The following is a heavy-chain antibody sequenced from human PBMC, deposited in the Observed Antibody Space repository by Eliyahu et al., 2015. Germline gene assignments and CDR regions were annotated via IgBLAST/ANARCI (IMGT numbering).Heavy chain of an antibody. CDR3: TREGLSSSFDY. CDR2: INPSGGSP. Sequence: QVQLVQSGAEVKKPGASVKVSCKASGYTFTNXFMHWVRQAPGQGXEWMGIINPSGGSPSYAQKFQGRVTMTRDTSTTTVYMELSSLRSEDTAMYYCTREGLSSSFDYWGQGTLVTVSS. CDR1: GYTFTNXF. J-gene: IGHJ4*02. V-gene: IGHV1-46*01. D-gene: IGHD6-6*01.